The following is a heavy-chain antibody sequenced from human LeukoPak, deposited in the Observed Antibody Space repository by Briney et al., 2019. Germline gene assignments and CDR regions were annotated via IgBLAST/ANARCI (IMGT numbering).Heavy chain of an antibody. CDR2: IIPIFGTA. V-gene: IGHV1-69*05. J-gene: IGHJ4*02. CDR3: ARELVTAIHFYFDY. CDR1: GGTFSSYA. D-gene: IGHD2-21*02. Sequence: SVKVSCKASGGTFSSYAISWVRQAPGQGLEWMGRIIPIFGTANYAQKFQGRVTISTDESTSTAYMELSSLRSEDTAVYYCARELVTAIHFYFDYWGQGTLVTVSS.